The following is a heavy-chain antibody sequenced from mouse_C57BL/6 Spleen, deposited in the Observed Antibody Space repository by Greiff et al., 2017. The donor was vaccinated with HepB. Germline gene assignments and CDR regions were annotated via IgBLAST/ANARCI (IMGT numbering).Heavy chain of an antibody. CDR3: AKGQVGTGQLRRRYYYAMDY. V-gene: IGHV1-52*01. Sequence: VQLQQPGAELVRPGSSVKLSCKASGYTFTSYWMHWVKQRPIQGLEWIGNIDPSDSETHYNQKFKDKATLTVDKSSSTAYMQLSSLTSEDSAVYYCAKGQVGTGQLRRRYYYAMDYWGQGTSVTVSS. CDR1: GYTFTSYW. J-gene: IGHJ4*01. D-gene: IGHD3-2*01. CDR2: IDPSDSET.